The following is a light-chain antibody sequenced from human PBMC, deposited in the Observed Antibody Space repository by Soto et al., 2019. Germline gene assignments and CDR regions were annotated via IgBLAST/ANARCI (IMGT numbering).Light chain of an antibody. V-gene: IGLV2-14*01. CDR2: DVY. Sequence: QSALSQPASVSGSPGQSITISCTGTSSDVGGYDYVSWFQQYPGKAPSLMLYDVYSRPSGVSYRFSGSKSGNTASLTISGLQAEDEADYYCSSYTTSSTVVFGGGTKLTVL. CDR1: SSDVGGYDY. CDR3: SSYTTSSTVV. J-gene: IGLJ2*01.